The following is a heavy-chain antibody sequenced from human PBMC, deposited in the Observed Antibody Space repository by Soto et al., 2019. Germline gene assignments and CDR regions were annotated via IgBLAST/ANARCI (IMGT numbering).Heavy chain of an antibody. CDR2: VNQDATQK. CDR1: GFTFSGYW. CDR3: ARWESSDSYLGI. Sequence: EVPLVESGGGLVQPGGSLRLSCAGSGFTFSGYWMTWVRQPPGQGLEGVASVNQDATQKFYVDSVKGRFTISRDNAKNSVFLQMIRLRAEDTAVYYCARWESSDSYLGIWGPGTLGTVSS. V-gene: IGHV3-7*03. D-gene: IGHD6-19*01. J-gene: IGHJ4*02.